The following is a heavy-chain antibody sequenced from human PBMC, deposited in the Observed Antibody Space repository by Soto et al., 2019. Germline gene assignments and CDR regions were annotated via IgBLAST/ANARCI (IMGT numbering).Heavy chain of an antibody. J-gene: IGHJ1*01. CDR1: GFTFSSYS. Sequence: EVQLVESGGGLVKPGGSLRLSCAASGFTFSSYSMNWVRQAPGKGLEWVSSISSSSSYIYYADSVKGRFTISRDNAKNXXXXXMNSLXXXXXXXXXXARDRASGXXXXXXXWGQ. CDR3: ARDRASGXXXXXXX. D-gene: IGHD3-10*01. V-gene: IGHV3-21*01. CDR2: ISSSSSYI.